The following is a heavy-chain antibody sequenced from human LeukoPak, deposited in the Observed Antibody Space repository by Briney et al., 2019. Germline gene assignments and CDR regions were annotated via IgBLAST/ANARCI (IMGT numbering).Heavy chain of an antibody. CDR3: ARVISSGRYVRWFDP. Sequence: PSETLSLTCTGPGGSISSYYWSWIRQPPGKGLEWIGYIYYSGSTNYNPSLKSRVTISVDTSKNQFSLKLSSVTAADTAVYYCARVISSGRYVRWFDPWGQGTLVTVSS. D-gene: IGHD6-19*01. J-gene: IGHJ5*02. CDR1: GGSISSYY. CDR2: IYYSGST. V-gene: IGHV4-59*01.